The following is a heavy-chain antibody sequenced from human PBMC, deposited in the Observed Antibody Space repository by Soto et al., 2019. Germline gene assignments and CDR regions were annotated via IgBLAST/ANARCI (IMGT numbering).Heavy chain of an antibody. J-gene: IGHJ5*02. V-gene: IGHV4-39*01. CDR1: GGSISSSSYY. Sequence: SETLSLTCTVSGGSISSSSYYWGWIRQPPGKGLEWIGSIYYSGSTYYNPSLKSRVTISVDTSKNQFSLKLSSVTAADTAVYYCARTYYDFWGGSGYWFDPWGQGTLVTVS. CDR3: ARTYYDFWGGSGYWFDP. D-gene: IGHD3-3*01. CDR2: IYYSGST.